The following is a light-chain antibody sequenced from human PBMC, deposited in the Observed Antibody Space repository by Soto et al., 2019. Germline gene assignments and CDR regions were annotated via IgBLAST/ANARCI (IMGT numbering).Light chain of an antibody. CDR3: CADAGRSTYV. Sequence: QSALTQPASVSGSPGQSITISCTRTSSDVGSYNFVSWYQQHPGKVPKVMIYEVSKRPSGVSDRFSGSKSGNTASLTISGLQAEDEADYYCCADAGRSTYVFGTGTKLTLL. CDR1: SSDVGSYNF. CDR2: EVS. V-gene: IGLV2-23*02. J-gene: IGLJ1*01.